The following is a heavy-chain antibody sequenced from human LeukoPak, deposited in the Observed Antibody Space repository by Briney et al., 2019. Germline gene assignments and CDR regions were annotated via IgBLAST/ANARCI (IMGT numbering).Heavy chain of an antibody. Sequence: GRSLRLSCAASGFTFDDYAMHWVRQAPGKGLEWVSGISWNSGSIGYADSVKGRFTISRDNAKNSLYLQMNSLRAEDTALYYCAKEDRRGRHFDYWGQGTLVTGSS. J-gene: IGHJ4*02. CDR2: ISWNSGSI. D-gene: IGHD3-16*01. CDR1: GFTFDDYA. V-gene: IGHV3-9*01. CDR3: AKEDRRGRHFDY.